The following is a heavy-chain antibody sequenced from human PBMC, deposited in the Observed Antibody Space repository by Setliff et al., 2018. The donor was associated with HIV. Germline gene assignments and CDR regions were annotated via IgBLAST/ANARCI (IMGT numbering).Heavy chain of an antibody. CDR2: IYYSGST. D-gene: IGHD6-6*01. V-gene: IGHV4-59*12. Sequence: PSETLSLTCSVSGVSISNYYWSWIRQPPGKGLEWIGFIYYSGSTHSNPSLKSRLTISVDTSSNQFSLKLNSVTAADTAIYYCARSSRSSPFWFDYWGLGTLVTVSS. J-gene: IGHJ4*01. CDR1: GVSISNYY. CDR3: ARSSRSSPFWFDY.